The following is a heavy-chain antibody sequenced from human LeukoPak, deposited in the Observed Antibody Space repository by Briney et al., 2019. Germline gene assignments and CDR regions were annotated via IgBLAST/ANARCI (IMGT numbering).Heavy chain of an antibody. CDR1: GFTFSSYS. CDR2: ISSSSSYI. V-gene: IGHV3-21*04. D-gene: IGHD5-12*01. J-gene: IGHJ6*02. Sequence: PGGSLRLSCAASGFTFSSYSMNWVRQAPGKGLEWVSSISSSSSYIYYADSVKGRFTISRDSSKNTLYLQMNSLRAEDTAVYYCAKDLAVEWLRFYYGMDVWGQGTTVTVSS. CDR3: AKDLAVEWLRFYYGMDV.